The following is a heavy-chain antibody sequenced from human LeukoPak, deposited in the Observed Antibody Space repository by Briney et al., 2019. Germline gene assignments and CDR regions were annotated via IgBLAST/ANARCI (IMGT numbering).Heavy chain of an antibody. CDR2: IKQDGSEK. CDR3: ARALDYYDSSGYPGYFDY. V-gene: IGHV3-7*01. D-gene: IGHD3-22*01. J-gene: IGHJ4*02. CDR1: GFTFSSYW. Sequence: GGSLRLSCAASGFTFSSYWMSWVRQAPGKGLEWVANIKQDGSEKYYVDSVKGRFTISRDNAKNSLYPQMNSLRAEDTAVYYCARALDYYDSSGYPGYFDYWGQGTLVTVSS.